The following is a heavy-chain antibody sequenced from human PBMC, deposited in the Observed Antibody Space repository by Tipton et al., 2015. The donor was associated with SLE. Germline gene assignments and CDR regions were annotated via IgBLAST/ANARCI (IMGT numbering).Heavy chain of an antibody. J-gene: IGHJ5*02. CDR1: GGSISSGSHW. CDR2: LYSRGSA. CDR3: ARERAYSRYVWFDP. Sequence: TLSLTCTVSGGSISSGSHWWGWIRQPPGKGPEWIGTLYSRGSAYSNPSLQSRVTISPDMSNSQFSLNLTSVTAADSAVYYCARERAYSRYVWFDPWGQGTLVTVFS. V-gene: IGHV4-39*07. D-gene: IGHD5-12*01.